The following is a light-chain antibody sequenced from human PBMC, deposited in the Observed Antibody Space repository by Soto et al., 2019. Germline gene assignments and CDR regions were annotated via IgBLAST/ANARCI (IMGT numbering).Light chain of an antibody. Sequence: DIQMTQSPSSLSASVGDRVTITCRASQGISKYLAWYQQRPGKVPKVLIFAASILQSGVPSRFSGSGSGTDFTLTISSLQPEDVATYYCQRYNSAPPTFGQGTKDEI. V-gene: IGKV1-27*01. J-gene: IGKJ1*01. CDR3: QRYNSAPPT. CDR1: QGISKY. CDR2: AAS.